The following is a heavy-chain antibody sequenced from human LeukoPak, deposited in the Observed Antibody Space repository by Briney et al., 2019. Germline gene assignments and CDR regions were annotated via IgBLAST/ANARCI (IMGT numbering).Heavy chain of an antibody. V-gene: IGHV4-39*01. J-gene: IGHJ5*02. CDR1: WDPHSSSRYY. CDR2: IYNSGST. CDR3: ARHYYGSGINWFDP. D-gene: IGHD3-10*01. Sequence: SETPSPPCPVSWDPHSSSRYYWGWVRPPPGKGLGGVGSIYNSGSTYYNPSLKSRVTISVDTSKNQFSLNLYSVTAADTAVYYCARHYYGSGINWFDPWGQGTLVTVSS.